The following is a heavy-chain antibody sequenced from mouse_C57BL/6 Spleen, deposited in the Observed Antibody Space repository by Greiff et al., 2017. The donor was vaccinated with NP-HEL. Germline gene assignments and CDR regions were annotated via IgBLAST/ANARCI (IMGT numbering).Heavy chain of an antibody. D-gene: IGHD2-3*01. CDR1: GFTFSSYT. CDR3: ARRNDGYYFDY. J-gene: IGHJ2*01. Sequence: EVKVVESGGGLVKPGGSLKLSCAASGFTFSSYTMSWVRQTPEKRLEWVATISGGGGNTYYPDSVKGRFTISRDNAKNTLYLQMSSLRSEDTALYYCARRNDGYYFDYWGQGTTLTVSS. V-gene: IGHV5-9*01. CDR2: ISGGGGNT.